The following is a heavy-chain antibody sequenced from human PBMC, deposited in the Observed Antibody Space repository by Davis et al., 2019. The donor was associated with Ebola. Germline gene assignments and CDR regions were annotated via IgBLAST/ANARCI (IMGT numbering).Heavy chain of an antibody. CDR1: GGSISSGGYY. J-gene: IGHJ3*02. Sequence: MPSETLSPTCTVSGGSISSGGYYWSWIRQHPGKGLEWIGYIYYSGSTYYNPSLKSRVTISVDTSKNQFSLKLSSVTAADTAVYYCASHYGDYDNDAFDIWGQGTMVTVSS. V-gene: IGHV4-31*03. D-gene: IGHD4-17*01. CDR3: ASHYGDYDNDAFDI. CDR2: IYYSGST.